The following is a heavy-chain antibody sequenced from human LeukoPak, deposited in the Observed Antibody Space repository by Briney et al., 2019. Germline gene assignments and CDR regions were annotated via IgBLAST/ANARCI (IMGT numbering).Heavy chain of an antibody. Sequence: GGSLRLSCAASGFTFSSYAMSWVRQAPGKGLEWVSAISGSGGSTYYADSVKGRFTISRDNSKNTLYLQMNSLRAEDTAVYYCAKAGFIAARSRGYFDYWGQGTLVTVSS. D-gene: IGHD6-6*01. CDR1: GFTFSSYA. V-gene: IGHV3-23*01. CDR2: ISGSGGST. J-gene: IGHJ4*02. CDR3: AKAGFIAARSRGYFDY.